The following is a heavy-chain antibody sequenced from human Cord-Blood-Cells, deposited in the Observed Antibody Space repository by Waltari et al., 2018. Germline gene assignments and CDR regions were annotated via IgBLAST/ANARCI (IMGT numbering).Heavy chain of an antibody. V-gene: IGHV5-51*01. CDR1: GYSFTSYW. J-gene: IGHJ5*02. CDR3: ARRYCSSTSCYSLDP. D-gene: IGHD2-2*02. Sequence: EVQLVQSGAEVKKPGESLKISCKGSGYSFTSYWIGWVRQMPGKGLEWMGIIYPGDSDTRYSPSFQGQVTISADKSISTAYLQWSSLKASDTAMYYCARRYCSSTSCYSLDPWGQGTLVTVSS. CDR2: IYPGDSDT.